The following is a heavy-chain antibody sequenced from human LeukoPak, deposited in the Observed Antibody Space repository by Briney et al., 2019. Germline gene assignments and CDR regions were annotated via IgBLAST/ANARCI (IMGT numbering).Heavy chain of an antibody. Sequence: PGGSLRLSCAASGFAFSSSNLNWFRQAPGKGLEWVSSITSNGYIYYADSVKGRFSISRDNAKNSLYLQMISLRAEDTAVYYCARADYGDYGVGYWGQGTLVTVSS. D-gene: IGHD4-17*01. CDR2: ITSNGYI. CDR1: GFAFSSSN. J-gene: IGHJ4*02. V-gene: IGHV3-21*01. CDR3: ARADYGDYGVGY.